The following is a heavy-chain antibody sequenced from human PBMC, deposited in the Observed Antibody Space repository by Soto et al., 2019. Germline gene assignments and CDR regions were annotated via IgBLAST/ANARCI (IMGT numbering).Heavy chain of an antibody. Sequence: QVQLQESGPGLVKPSETLSLTCTVSGGSISSYYWSWIRQPPGKGLEWIGYIYYSGSTNYNPSLKSRVTISVATSKNQFALKLSAVTAADTAVYYCARSMVVAASFDYWGQGTLVTVSS. D-gene: IGHD2-15*01. V-gene: IGHV4-59*01. J-gene: IGHJ4*02. CDR1: GGSISSYY. CDR2: IYYSGST. CDR3: ARSMVVAASFDY.